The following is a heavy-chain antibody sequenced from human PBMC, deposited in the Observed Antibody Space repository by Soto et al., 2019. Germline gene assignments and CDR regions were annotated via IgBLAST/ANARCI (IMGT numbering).Heavy chain of an antibody. CDR1: GDSYSISTYS. CDR3: AGMPYPRGLRFDP. V-gene: IGHV4-30-2*01. J-gene: IGHJ5*02. CDR2: IYQSGVT. D-gene: IGHD2-2*01. Sequence: PSETLSLTCNMSGDSYSISTYSWSWIRQPPGKALQWIGFIYQSGVTSYNPSLARRVSVSLERSNNQCSLKLKSVTAADTAVYFCAGMPYPRGLRFDPWGRGTLGTV.